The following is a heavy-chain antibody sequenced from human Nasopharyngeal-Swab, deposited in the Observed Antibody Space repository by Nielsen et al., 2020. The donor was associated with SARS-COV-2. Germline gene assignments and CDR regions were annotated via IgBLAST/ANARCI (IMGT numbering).Heavy chain of an antibody. D-gene: IGHD2-8*01. J-gene: IGHJ5*02. Sequence: ASVKVSCKASGYTFTSYGISWVRQAPGQGLEWMGWISAYNGNTNYAQKLQGRVTMTTDTSTSTAYMELRSLRSEDTAVYYCARELGICTNGVCYINNWFDPWGQGTLVTVSS. CDR1: GYTFTSYG. CDR2: ISAYNGNT. V-gene: IGHV1-18*04. CDR3: ARELGICTNGVCYINNWFDP.